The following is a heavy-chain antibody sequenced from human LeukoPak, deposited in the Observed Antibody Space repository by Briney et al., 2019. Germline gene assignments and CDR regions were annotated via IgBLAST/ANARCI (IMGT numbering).Heavy chain of an antibody. Sequence: PSETLSLTCTVSGGSISSYYWSWIRQPVGKGLECIGRIYTSGSTNYNPSLKSRVTMSVDTSKNQFSLKLSSVTAADTAVYYCASMAGDSSSANFDYWGQGTLVTVSS. V-gene: IGHV4-4*07. D-gene: IGHD6-13*01. CDR3: ASMAGDSSSANFDY. J-gene: IGHJ4*02. CDR1: GGSISSYY. CDR2: IYTSGST.